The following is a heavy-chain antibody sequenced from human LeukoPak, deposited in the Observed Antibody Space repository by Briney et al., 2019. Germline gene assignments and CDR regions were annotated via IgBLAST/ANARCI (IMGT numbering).Heavy chain of an antibody. D-gene: IGHD3-10*01. CDR2: INHSGST. CDR1: GGSFSGYY. Sequence: SETLSLTCAVYGGSFSGYYWSWIRQPPGKGLEWIGEINHSGSTNYNPSLKSRVTISVDTSKNQFSLKLNSVTAADTAVYYCAKSNGYGLVDIWGQGTMVTVSS. V-gene: IGHV4-34*01. J-gene: IGHJ3*02. CDR3: AKSNGYGLVDI.